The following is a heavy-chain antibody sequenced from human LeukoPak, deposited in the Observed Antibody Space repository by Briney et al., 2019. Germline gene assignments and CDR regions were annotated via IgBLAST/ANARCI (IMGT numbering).Heavy chain of an antibody. CDR1: GGSISSSNW. CDR2: IYHSGST. Sequence: SETLSLTCAVSGGSISSSNWWSWVRQPPGKGLEWIGEIYHSGSTNYNPSLKSRVTISVDKSKNQFSLKLSSVTAADTAVYYCARGMVRGVLNDAFDIWGQGTMVTVSS. V-gene: IGHV4-4*02. J-gene: IGHJ3*02. D-gene: IGHD3-10*01. CDR3: ARGMVRGVLNDAFDI.